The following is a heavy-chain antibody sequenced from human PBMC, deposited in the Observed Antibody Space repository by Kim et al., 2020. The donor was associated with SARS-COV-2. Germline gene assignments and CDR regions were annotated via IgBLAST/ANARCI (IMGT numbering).Heavy chain of an antibody. J-gene: IGHJ4*02. CDR3: ARGLGSGGRNY. Sequence: TSYAQRFQGRVTMTRNTSIRTAYMELSSLTSADTAVYYCARGLGSGGRNYWGQGTQVTVSS. D-gene: IGHD6-19*01. V-gene: IGHV1-8*01. CDR2: T.